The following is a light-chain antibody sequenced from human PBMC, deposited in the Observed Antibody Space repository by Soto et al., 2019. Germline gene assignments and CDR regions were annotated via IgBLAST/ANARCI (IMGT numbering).Light chain of an antibody. CDR3: SSYTSSSTLYV. CDR2: DVS. Sequence: QSALTQPASVSGSPGQSITISCTGTSSDFGGYNYVSWYQQHPGKAPKLMIYDVSNRPSGVSNRFSGSKSGNTASLTIYGLQAEDEADYYCSSYTSSSTLYVFGTGTKVTVL. V-gene: IGLV2-14*01. J-gene: IGLJ1*01. CDR1: SSDFGGYNY.